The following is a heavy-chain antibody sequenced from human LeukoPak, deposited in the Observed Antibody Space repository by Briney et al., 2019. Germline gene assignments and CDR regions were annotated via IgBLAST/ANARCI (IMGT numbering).Heavy chain of an antibody. CDR2: IYYSGST. J-gene: IGHJ3*02. D-gene: IGHD2-15*01. V-gene: IGHV4-39*01. CDR3: ARHSSYGVAATIILAHGAFDI. Sequence: PSETLSLTCTVSGGSISSSSYYWGWIRQPPGKGLEWIGSIYYSGSTYYNPSLKSRVTISVDTSKNQFSLKLSSVTAADTAVYYCARHSSYGVAATIILAHGAFDIWGQGTMVTASS. CDR1: GGSISSSSYY.